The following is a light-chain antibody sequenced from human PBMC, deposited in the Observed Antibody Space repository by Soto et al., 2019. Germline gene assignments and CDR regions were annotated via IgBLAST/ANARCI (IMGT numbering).Light chain of an antibody. CDR1: SSSIGAGYD. CDR2: GNS. J-gene: IGLJ2*01. V-gene: IGLV1-40*01. Sequence: QSVLTQPPSVSGAPGQRVTISCTGSSSSIGAGYDVHWYQQLPGTAPKLLIYGNSNRPSGVPDRFSGSKSGTSASLAITGLQAEDEADYYCQSCDSSLSVVFGGGPKLTVL. CDR3: QSCDSSLSVV.